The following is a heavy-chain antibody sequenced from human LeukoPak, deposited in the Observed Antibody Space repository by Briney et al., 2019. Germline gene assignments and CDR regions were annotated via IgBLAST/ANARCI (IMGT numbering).Heavy chain of an antibody. J-gene: IGHJ5*02. D-gene: IGHD2-2*01. Sequence: ASVKVSCKVSGYTLTELSMHWVRQAPGKGLEWMGGFDPEDGETIYAQKFQGRVTMTEDTSTDTAYMELSSLRSEDTAVHYCATDLCSSTSCYGWFDPWGQGTLVTVSS. CDR2: FDPEDGET. CDR1: GYTLTELS. CDR3: ATDLCSSTSCYGWFDP. V-gene: IGHV1-24*01.